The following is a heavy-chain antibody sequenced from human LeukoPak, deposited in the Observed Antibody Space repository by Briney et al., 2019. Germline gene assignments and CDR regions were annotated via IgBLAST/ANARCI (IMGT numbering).Heavy chain of an antibody. CDR3: ARVRDILTGYYNWFDP. J-gene: IGHJ5*02. CDR2: IYQSGST. Sequence: SETLSLTCAVSGGSIGSGAYSWSWIRQPPGKGLEWIGYIYQSGSTYYNPSLKSRVTISVDTSKNQFSLKLSSVTAADTAVYYCARVRDILTGYYNWFDPWGQGTLVTVSS. CDR1: GGSIGSGAYS. V-gene: IGHV4-30-2*01. D-gene: IGHD3-9*01.